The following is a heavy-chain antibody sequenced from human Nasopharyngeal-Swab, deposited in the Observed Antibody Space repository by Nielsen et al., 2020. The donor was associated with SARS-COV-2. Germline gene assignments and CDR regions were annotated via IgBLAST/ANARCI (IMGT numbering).Heavy chain of an antibody. CDR3: ARGPIAAAGRSLNWFDP. J-gene: IGHJ5*02. CDR2: INTNTGNP. Sequence: WVGQAPGRGLDGLGWINTNTGNPTYAQGFTGRFVFSLDTSVSTAYLQISSLKAEDTAVYYCARGPIAAAGRSLNWFDPWGQGTLVTVSS. D-gene: IGHD6-13*01. V-gene: IGHV7-4-1*02.